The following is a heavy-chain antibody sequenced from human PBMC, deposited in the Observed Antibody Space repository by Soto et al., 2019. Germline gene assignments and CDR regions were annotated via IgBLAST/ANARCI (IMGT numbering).Heavy chain of an antibody. CDR1: GGTFSRHA. D-gene: IGHD5-12*01. V-gene: IGHV1-69*01. CDR2: IIPIFGTA. Sequence: QVQLVQSGAEVRKPGSSVKVSCKASGGTFSRHAISWVRQAPGQGLEWMGGIIPIFGTANHAQKFQGRVTIIADESTSTVYMELSSLRSEDTAMYYCARDLRVRRDGYNHFDYWGQGTLVTVSS. CDR3: ARDLRVRRDGYNHFDY. J-gene: IGHJ4*02.